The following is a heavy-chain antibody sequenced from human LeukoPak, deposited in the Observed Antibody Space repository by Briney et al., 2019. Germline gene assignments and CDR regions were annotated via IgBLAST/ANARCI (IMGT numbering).Heavy chain of an antibody. D-gene: IGHD5-18*01. CDR1: GGSISSYY. CDR2: IYCSGST. V-gene: IGHV4-59*01. Sequence: SETLSLTCTVSGGSISSYYWSWIRQPPGKGLEWIGYIYCSGSTNYNPSLKSRVTISVDTSKNQFSLKLSSVTAADTAVYYCARDGYSYGYGWFDPWGQGTLVTVSS. J-gene: IGHJ5*02. CDR3: ARDGYSYGYGWFDP.